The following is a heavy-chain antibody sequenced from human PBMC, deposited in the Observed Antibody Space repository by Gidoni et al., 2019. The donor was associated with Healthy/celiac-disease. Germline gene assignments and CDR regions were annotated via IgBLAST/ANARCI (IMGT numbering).Heavy chain of an antibody. J-gene: IGHJ4*02. CDR2: ISSSSSYI. CDR3: ARVDGSGSGWGY. Sequence: EVQLVESGGGLVKPGGSLRLSCAASGFTFSSYSMNWVRQAPGKGLEWVSSISSSSSYIYYADSVKGRFTISRDNAKNSLYLQMNSLRAEDTAVYYCARVDGSGSGWGYWGQGTLVTVSS. CDR1: GFTFSSYS. D-gene: IGHD3-10*01. V-gene: IGHV3-21*01.